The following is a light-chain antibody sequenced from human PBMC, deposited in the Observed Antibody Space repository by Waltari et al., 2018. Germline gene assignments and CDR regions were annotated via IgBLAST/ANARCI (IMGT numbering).Light chain of an antibody. CDR2: DAS. CDR1: QSVSSNY. CDR3: QQYGRSPPYT. Sequence: DIVSTPSPGTLSLSQGESATPSCRASQSVSSNYLAWSQQKPGQAPRLLIYDASSRATGIPDRFSGSGSGTDFTLTISRLEPEDFAVYYCQQYGRSPPYTFGQGTKLEIK. J-gene: IGKJ2*01. V-gene: IGKV3-20*01.